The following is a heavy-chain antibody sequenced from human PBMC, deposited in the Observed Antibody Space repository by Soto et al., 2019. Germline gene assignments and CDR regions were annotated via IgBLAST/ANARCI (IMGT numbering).Heavy chain of an antibody. Sequence: SETLSLTCAVYGGSFSGYYWSWIRQPPGKGLEWIGEINHSGSTNYNPSLKSRVTIAVDTSKNQFSLKLSSVTAADTAVYYCARDLASYFFSGLYYGMDVSAPETPLPVSS. V-gene: IGHV4-34*01. CDR2: INHSGST. D-gene: IGHD3-10*01. CDR3: ARDLASYFFSGLYYGMDV. CDR1: GGSFSGYY. J-gene: IGHJ6*02.